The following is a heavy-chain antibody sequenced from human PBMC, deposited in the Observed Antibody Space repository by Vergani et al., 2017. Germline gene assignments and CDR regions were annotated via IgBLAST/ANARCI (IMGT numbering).Heavy chain of an antibody. D-gene: IGHD2-8*01. CDR1: GGSISSSSYY. CDR2: IYYSGST. CDR3: ARHAHNNGVCYYFDL. V-gene: IGHV4-39*01. Sequence: QLQLQESGPGLVKPSETLSLTCTVSGGSISSSSYYWGWIRQPPGKGLEWIGSIYYSGSTYYNPSLKSRVTISVDTSKNQFSLKLSSVTAADTAVYYCARHAHNNGVCYYFDLWGRGTLVTVSS. J-gene: IGHJ2*01.